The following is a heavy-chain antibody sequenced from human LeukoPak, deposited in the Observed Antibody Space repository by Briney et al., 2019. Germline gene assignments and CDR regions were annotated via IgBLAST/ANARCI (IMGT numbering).Heavy chain of an antibody. J-gene: IGHJ5*02. CDR1: GFAVSSNY. V-gene: IGHV3-23*01. D-gene: IGHD2-15*01. CDR3: AGVAAGSWFDP. Sequence: GGSLRLSCAASGFAVSSNYMSWVRQAPGKGLEWVSAIGGSGVSTYYADSVKGRFTISRDNSKNTLYLQMNSLRVEDTAVYYCAGVAAGSWFDPWGQGTLVTVSS. CDR2: IGGSGVST.